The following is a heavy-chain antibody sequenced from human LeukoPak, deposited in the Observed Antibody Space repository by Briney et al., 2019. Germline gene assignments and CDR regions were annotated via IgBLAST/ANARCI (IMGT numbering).Heavy chain of an antibody. CDR2: IYYSGST. CDR1: GGAIGSRSYD. D-gene: IGHD4-17*01. CDR3: GRVPPTVTASYWYFDL. Sequence: PSETLSLTCTVSGGAIGSRSYDWGWIRQPPGKGLEWIGSIYYSGSTYYNPSLKSRVTLSVDTSKNQFSLKLSSVTAADTAVYYCGRVPPTVTASYWYFDLWGRGTLVTVSS. J-gene: IGHJ2*01. V-gene: IGHV4-39*07.